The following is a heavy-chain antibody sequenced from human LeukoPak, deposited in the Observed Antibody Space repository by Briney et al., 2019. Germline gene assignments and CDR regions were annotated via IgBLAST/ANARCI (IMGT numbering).Heavy chain of an antibody. CDR1: GFTFSSYA. Sequence: PGGSLRFSCAASGFTFSSYAMSWVRQAPGKGLEWVSAISGSGGYTYFADSVKGRFTISRDNSKNTLYLQMNSLRAEDTAVYYCAKEQAHNYGSGSYSFFYWGQGTLVTVSS. V-gene: IGHV3-23*01. CDR2: ISGSGGYT. J-gene: IGHJ4*02. D-gene: IGHD3-10*01. CDR3: AKEQAHNYGSGSYSFFY.